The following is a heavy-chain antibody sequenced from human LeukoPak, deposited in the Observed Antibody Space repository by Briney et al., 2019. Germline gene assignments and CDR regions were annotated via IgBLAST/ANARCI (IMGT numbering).Heavy chain of an antibody. V-gene: IGHV3-23*01. CDR1: GFTFSDYY. CDR2: ISGSGGST. Sequence: GGSLRLSCAASGFTFSDYYMNWIRQAPGKGLEWVSAISGSGGSTYYADSVKGRFTISRDNSKNTLYLQMNSLRAEDTAVYYCAKSSSGWYPLNHIDYWGQGTLVTVSS. J-gene: IGHJ4*02. CDR3: AKSSSGWYPLNHIDY. D-gene: IGHD6-19*01.